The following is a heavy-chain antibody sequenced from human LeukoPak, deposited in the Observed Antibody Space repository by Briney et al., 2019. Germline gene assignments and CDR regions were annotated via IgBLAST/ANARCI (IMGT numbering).Heavy chain of an antibody. V-gene: IGHV3-7*02. CDR2: IKQDGGET. D-gene: IGHD3-22*01. Sequence: PRGSLRLSCAASGFTFTSYWMSWVRQAPGKGLEWVANIKQDGGETNYAHSVKGRFTITRDNAKNSLYLQMNSLRAEDTAVYYCARGHVWGYYDSSGYSEFWGQGTLVTVSS. J-gene: IGHJ4*02. CDR1: GFTFTSYW. CDR3: ARGHVWGYYDSSGYSEF.